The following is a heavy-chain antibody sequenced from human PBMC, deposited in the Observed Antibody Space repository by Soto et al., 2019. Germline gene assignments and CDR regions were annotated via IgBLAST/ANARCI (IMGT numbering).Heavy chain of an antibody. V-gene: IGHV3-23*01. J-gene: IGHJ4*02. CDR1: GFTFSSYA. D-gene: IGHD2-15*01. CDR2: ISGPGSST. Sequence: EVQLLESGGGLVQPGGSLRLSCAASGFTFSSYALSWVRQAPGKGLEWVSLISGPGSSTYYADSVKGRFTISRDSSKNTLYLQVNGLRAEDRAVYYCAKLSGTSCYSGADYWGQGALVTVSS. CDR3: AKLSGTSCYSGADY.